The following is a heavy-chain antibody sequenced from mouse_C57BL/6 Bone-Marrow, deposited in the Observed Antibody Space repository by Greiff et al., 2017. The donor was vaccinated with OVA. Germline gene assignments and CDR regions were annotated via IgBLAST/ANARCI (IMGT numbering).Heavy chain of an antibody. CDR2: IYPRSGNT. CDR1: GYTFTSYG. D-gene: IGHD4-1*01. J-gene: IGHJ4*01. V-gene: IGHV1-81*01. CDR3: ATWDCYAMDY. Sequence: QVQLKESGAELARPGASVKLSCKASGYTFTSYGISWVKQRTGQGLEWIGEIYPRSGNTYYNEKFKGKATLTADKSSSTAYMELRSLTSEDSAVYFCATWDCYAMDYWGQGTSVTVSS.